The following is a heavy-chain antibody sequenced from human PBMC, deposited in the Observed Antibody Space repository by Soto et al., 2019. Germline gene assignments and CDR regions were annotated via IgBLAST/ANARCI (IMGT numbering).Heavy chain of an antibody. CDR1: GDTFTFYS. V-gene: IGHV1-69*02. CDR2: VNPIVSMS. J-gene: IGHJ4*02. Sequence: QVQLVQSGAEVKRPGSSVKVSCKASGDTFTFYSINWVRQAPGLGLEWMGRVNPIVSMSNYAQKFQGRITMTADNSTSTAYIELTSLRSEDTAIYYCASSYGSGYRAFDYWGQGALVTVSS. CDR3: ASSYGSGYRAFDY. D-gene: IGHD3-10*01.